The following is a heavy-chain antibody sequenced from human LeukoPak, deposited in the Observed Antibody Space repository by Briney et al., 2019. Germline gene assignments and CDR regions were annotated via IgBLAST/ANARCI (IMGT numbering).Heavy chain of an antibody. D-gene: IGHD5-18*01. CDR2: IYYSGST. CDR1: GGSISSYY. CDR3: ARLWDTDDAFDV. Sequence: PSETLSLTCTVSGGSISSYYWSWIRQPPGKGLEWIGYIYYSGSTNYNPSLKSRVTTSVDTSKNQFSLKLSSVTAADTAVYYCARLWDTDDAFDVWGQGTMVTVSS. V-gene: IGHV4-59*08. J-gene: IGHJ3*01.